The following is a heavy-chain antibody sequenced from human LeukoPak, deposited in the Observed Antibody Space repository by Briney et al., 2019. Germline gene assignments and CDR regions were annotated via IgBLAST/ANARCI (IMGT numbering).Heavy chain of an antibody. CDR3: ARIIAVAGHDY. V-gene: IGHV4-34*01. CDR2: INHSGST. J-gene: IGHJ4*02. CDR1: GGSFSGYY. Sequence: KPSETLSLTCAVYGGSFSGYYWSWIRQPPGKGLEWIGEINHSGSTNYNPSLKSRVTISVDTSKNQFSLKLSSVTAADTAVYYCARIIAVAGHDYWGQGTLVTVSS. D-gene: IGHD6-19*01.